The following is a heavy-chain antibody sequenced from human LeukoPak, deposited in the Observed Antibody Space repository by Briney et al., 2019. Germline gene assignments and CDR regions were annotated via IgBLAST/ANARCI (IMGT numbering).Heavy chain of an antibody. CDR2: IRYDGSNK. D-gene: IGHD3-22*01. Sequence: PGGSLRLSCAASGFTFSSYGMHWVRQAPGKGLEWVAFIRYDGSNKYYADSVKGRFTISRDNSKNTLYLQMNSLRAEDTAVYYCASRVYYYDSSGYSNWFDPWGQGTLVTVSS. CDR1: GFTFSSYG. CDR3: ASRVYYYDSSGYSNWFDP. V-gene: IGHV3-30*02. J-gene: IGHJ5*02.